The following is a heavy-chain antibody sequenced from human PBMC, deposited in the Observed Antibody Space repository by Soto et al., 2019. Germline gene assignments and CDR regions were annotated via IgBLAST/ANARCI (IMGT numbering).Heavy chain of an antibody. V-gene: IGHV1-18*01. CDR2: ISGYNGNT. CDR3: ARAPHLYYYDSSGYYYFDY. CDR1: GYTFISYG. J-gene: IGHJ4*02. D-gene: IGHD3-22*01. Sequence: ASVKVSCKTSGYTFISYGISWVRQAPGQGLEWMGWISGYNGNTNYAQKFQGRVTMTADTSTSTAYMELSSLRSDDTAVYYCARAPHLYYYDSSGYYYFDYWGQGTLVTVSS.